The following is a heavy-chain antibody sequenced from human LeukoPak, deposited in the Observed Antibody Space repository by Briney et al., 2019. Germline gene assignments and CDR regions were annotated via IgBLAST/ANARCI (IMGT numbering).Heavy chain of an antibody. CDR2: ISGSGGST. CDR1: GFTFSSYA. J-gene: IGHJ5*02. V-gene: IGHV3-23*01. CDR3: AKGFKYCSSTSCNWFDP. Sequence: PGGSLRLSCAASGFTFSSYAMSWVRQAPGKGLEWVSAISGSGGSTYYADSVKGRFTISRDNSKNTLYLQMNSLRAQDTAVYYCAKGFKYCSSTSCNWFDPWGQGTLVTVSS. D-gene: IGHD2-2*01.